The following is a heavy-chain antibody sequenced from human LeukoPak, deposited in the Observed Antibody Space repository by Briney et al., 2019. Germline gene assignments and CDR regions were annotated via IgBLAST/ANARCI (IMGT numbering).Heavy chain of an antibody. D-gene: IGHD3-3*01. J-gene: IGHJ4*02. Sequence: SETLSLTCTVSGGSISSSSYYWGWIRQPPGKGLEWIGSIYYSGSTYYNPSLKSRVTISVDTSKNRFSLKLSSVTAADTAVYYCARHDYYDLRFDYWGQGTLVTVSS. CDR3: ARHDYYDLRFDY. CDR2: IYYSGST. CDR1: GGSISSSSYY. V-gene: IGHV4-39*01.